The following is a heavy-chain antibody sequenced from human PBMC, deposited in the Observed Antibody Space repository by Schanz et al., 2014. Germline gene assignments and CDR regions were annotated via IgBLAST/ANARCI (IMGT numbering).Heavy chain of an antibody. CDR2: ISYDGSNK. V-gene: IGHV3-30-3*01. Sequence: QVQLVESGGGVVQPGRSLRLSCAAYGFTLSSYAMHWVRQAPGKGLEWVAVISYDGSNKYYADSVKGRFTISRDNSKNTLYLQMNSLRAEDTAVYYCAKQIHYDLLTVTINWGQGTLVTVSS. CDR1: GFTLSSYA. D-gene: IGHD3-9*01. CDR3: AKQIHYDLLTVTIN. J-gene: IGHJ1*01.